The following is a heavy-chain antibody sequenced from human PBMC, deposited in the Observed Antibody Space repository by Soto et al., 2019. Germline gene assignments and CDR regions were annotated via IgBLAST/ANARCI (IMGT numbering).Heavy chain of an antibody. CDR2: ISWNSGSI. J-gene: IGHJ6*03. V-gene: IGHV3-9*01. D-gene: IGHD4-17*01. Sequence: EVQLVESGGGLVQPGRSLRLSCAASGFTFDEYAMHWVRQAPGKGLEWVSGISWNSGSIGYADSVKGRFTISRDNAKNSLYLQMNSLRAEDTALYYCAKAIRDGDPPYYMDVWCKGTTVTVSS. CDR1: GFTFDEYA. CDR3: AKAIRDGDPPYYMDV.